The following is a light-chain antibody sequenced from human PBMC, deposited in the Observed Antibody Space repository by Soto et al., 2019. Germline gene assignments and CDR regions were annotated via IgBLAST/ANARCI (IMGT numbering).Light chain of an antibody. J-gene: IGKJ4*01. V-gene: IGKV1-33*01. CDR1: QDISNY. CDR3: QQYDNLPLT. CDR2: DAS. Sequence: DIQMTQSPSSLSASVGDRVTITCQASQDISNYLNWYQQKPGKAPKLLIYDASNLETGVPSRFSGSGSGTDFPFTISSLQPEDIATYYCQQYDNLPLTFGGGTKVELK.